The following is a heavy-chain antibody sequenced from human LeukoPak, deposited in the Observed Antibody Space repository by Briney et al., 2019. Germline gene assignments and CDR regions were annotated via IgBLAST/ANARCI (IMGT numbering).Heavy chain of an antibody. CDR3: ARRVGLRPFDY. CDR1: GGSFSGYY. J-gene: IGHJ4*02. CDR2: INHSGST. D-gene: IGHD4-17*01. V-gene: IGHV4-34*01. Sequence: PSETPSLTCAVYGGSFSGYYWSWIRQPPGKGLEWIGEINHSGSTNYNPSLKSRVTISVDTSKNQFSLKLSSVTAADTAVYYCARRVGLRPFDYWGQGTLVTVSS.